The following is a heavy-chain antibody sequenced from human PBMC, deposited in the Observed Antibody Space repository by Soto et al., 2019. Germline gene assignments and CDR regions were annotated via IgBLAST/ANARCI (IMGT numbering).Heavy chain of an antibody. J-gene: IGHJ6*02. CDR3: ARDLYITMGRGVINYHYYGMDV. CDR2: ISAYNGDT. D-gene: IGHD3-10*01. CDR1: GYTFTSYG. V-gene: IGHV1-18*01. Sequence: QVQLVQSGAEVKKPGASVKVSCKASGYTFTSYGISWVRQAPGQGLEWMGWISAYNGDTNYAQNLQGRVTMTPDTSTRTAYMELRSLRSDDTAVYDCARDLYITMGRGVINYHYYGMDVWGQGTTVTVSS.